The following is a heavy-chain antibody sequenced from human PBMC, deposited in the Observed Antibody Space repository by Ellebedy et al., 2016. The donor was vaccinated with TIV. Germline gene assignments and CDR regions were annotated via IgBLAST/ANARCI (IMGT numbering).Heavy chain of an antibody. V-gene: IGHV3-11*06. CDR2: VSSTSTYT. CDR3: ATSGQWLEDAFKI. D-gene: IGHD6-19*01. J-gene: IGHJ3*02. Sequence: PGGSLSLSCTASGFTFIDYYMNWIRQAPGKGLEWISYVSSTSTYTEDAETVKGRFSVSRDNAKNSVYLQMNRLTVDDTAIYYCATSGQWLEDAFKIWGQGTMVTVSS. CDR1: GFTFIDYY.